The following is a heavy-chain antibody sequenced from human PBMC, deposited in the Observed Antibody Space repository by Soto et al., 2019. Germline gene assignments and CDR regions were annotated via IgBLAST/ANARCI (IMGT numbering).Heavy chain of an antibody. V-gene: IGHV1-69*01. CDR1: GGTFSSYA. Sequence: QVQLVQSGAEVKKPGSSVKVSCKASGGTFSSYAISWVRQAPGQVLEWMGGIIPIFVTANYAQKFQGRVTITEDESTSTAYMELSSLRSEDTAVYYCASDVTIFGAGDYWGQGTLVTVSS. CDR2: IIPIFVTA. CDR3: ASDVTIFGAGDY. D-gene: IGHD3-3*01. J-gene: IGHJ4*02.